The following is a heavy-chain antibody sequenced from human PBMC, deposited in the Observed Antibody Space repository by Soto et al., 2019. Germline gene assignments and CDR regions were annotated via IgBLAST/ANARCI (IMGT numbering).Heavy chain of an antibody. D-gene: IGHD5-12*01. CDR2: IGERGDGT. Sequence: GGSLRLSCAASGFTFSSHPMSWVRQAPGKGLEWVSAIGERGDGTAYRDSVKGRFTISRDNFKNMLYLQMDSLRAEDTAVYYCAKDGSDDGFAYWGQGTLVTVSS. J-gene: IGHJ4*02. CDR1: GFTFSSHP. CDR3: AKDGSDDGFAY. V-gene: IGHV3-23*01.